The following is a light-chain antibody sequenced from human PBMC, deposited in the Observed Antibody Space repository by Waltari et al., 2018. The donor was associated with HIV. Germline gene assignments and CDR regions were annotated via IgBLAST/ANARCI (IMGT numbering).Light chain of an antibody. Sequence: QSVLTQPPSASGTPGPRVTISCSGNNSNIGTNTVSWYQHLPGTAPTLLIYSDDQRPAGVPDRFAGSKSGTSASVAIGGLQSEDEADYYCGVWDDGLNGPEFGGGTKLTVL. CDR1: NSNIGTNT. CDR3: GVWDDGLNGPE. J-gene: IGLJ3*02. CDR2: SDD. V-gene: IGLV1-44*01.